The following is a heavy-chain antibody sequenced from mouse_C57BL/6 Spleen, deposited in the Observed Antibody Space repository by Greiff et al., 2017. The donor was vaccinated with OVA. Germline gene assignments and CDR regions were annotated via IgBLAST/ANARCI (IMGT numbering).Heavy chain of an antibody. V-gene: IGHV5-9*04. D-gene: IGHD1-1*02. CDR2: ISGGGGNT. J-gene: IGHJ2*01. CDR1: GFTFSSYT. CDR3: ARRGGDFDY. Sequence: VHLVESGGGLVKPGGSLKLSCAASGFTFSSYTMSWVRQTPEKRLEWVATISGGGGNTYYPDSVKGRFTISRDNAKNTLYLQMSSLRSEDTALYYCARRGGDFDYWGQGTTLTVSS.